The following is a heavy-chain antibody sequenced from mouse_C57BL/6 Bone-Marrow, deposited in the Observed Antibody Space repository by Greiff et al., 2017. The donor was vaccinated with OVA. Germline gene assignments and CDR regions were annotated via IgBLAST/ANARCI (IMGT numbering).Heavy chain of an antibody. V-gene: IGHV1-64*01. CDR1: GYTFTSYW. CDR3: AREGVYYGRWYFDV. Sequence: QVQLQQPGAELVKPGASVKLSCKASGYTFTSYWMHWVKQRPGQGLEWIGMIHPNSGSTNYNEKFKSKATLTVDKSSSTAYMQLSSLTSEDSAVYYCAREGVYYGRWYFDVWGTGTTVTVSS. J-gene: IGHJ1*03. D-gene: IGHD1-1*01. CDR2: IHPNSGST.